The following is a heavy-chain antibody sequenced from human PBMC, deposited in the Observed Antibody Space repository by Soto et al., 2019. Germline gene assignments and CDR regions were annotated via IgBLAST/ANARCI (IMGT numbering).Heavy chain of an antibody. J-gene: IGHJ5*01. CDR1: GDSISTVDYF. D-gene: IGHD2-15*01. Sequence: QVHLLESGPGLVKPSQTLFLTCSVSGDSISTVDYFWAWIRQPPGQALEYIGYIYKSTTTYYNPSFESRVAISLDTSKSQFSLTVTSVTAADTAVYFCARGRYCLTGRCFPNWFDSWGQGTLVTVSS. CDR3: ARGRYCLTGRCFPNWFDS. CDR2: IYKSTTT. V-gene: IGHV4-30-4*01.